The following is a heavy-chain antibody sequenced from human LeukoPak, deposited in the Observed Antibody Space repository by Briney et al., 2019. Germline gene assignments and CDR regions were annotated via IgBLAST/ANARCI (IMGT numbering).Heavy chain of an antibody. J-gene: IGHJ5*02. D-gene: IGHD3-22*01. CDR3: ARDRNYYDSSGYPGELDP. Sequence: GASVKVSCKASGYTFTSYYMHWVRQAPGQGLEWMGIINPSGGSTSYAQKFQGRVTMTRDTSTSTVYMELSSLRSEDTAVYYCARDRNYYDSSGYPGELDPWGQGTLVTVSS. V-gene: IGHV1-46*01. CDR2: INPSGGST. CDR1: GYTFTSYY.